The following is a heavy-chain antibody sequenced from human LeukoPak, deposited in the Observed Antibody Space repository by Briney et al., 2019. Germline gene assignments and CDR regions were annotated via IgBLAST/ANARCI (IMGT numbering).Heavy chain of an antibody. Sequence: GGSLRLSCAASGFTFSSYAMSWVRQAPGKGLEWVADISGSGGSTYYADSVKGRFTISRDNSKNTLYLQMNSLRAEDTAVYYCARLGDSSGWYFDYWGQGTLVTVSS. CDR2: ISGSGGST. V-gene: IGHV3-23*01. CDR1: GFTFSSYA. D-gene: IGHD6-19*01. CDR3: ARLGDSSGWYFDY. J-gene: IGHJ4*02.